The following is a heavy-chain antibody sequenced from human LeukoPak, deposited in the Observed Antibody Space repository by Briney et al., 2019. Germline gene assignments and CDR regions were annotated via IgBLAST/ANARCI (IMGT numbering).Heavy chain of an antibody. J-gene: IGHJ3*02. V-gene: IGHV3-48*01. CDR1: GFTFSSYG. Sequence: PGGSLRLSCAASGFTFSSYGMNWVRQAPGRGLEWVSHITSSGTIYYTDSVTGRFTISRDNAKNSRSLQMKSLRAEDTGVYHCARVRGTYYRDAFDIWGQGTMVTVSS. CDR2: ITSSGTI. CDR3: ARVRGTYYRDAFDI. D-gene: IGHD1-26*01.